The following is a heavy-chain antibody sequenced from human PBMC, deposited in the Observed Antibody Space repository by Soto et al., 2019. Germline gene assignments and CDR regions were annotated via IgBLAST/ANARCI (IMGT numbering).Heavy chain of an antibody. J-gene: IGHJ4*02. Sequence: ASVKVSCKASGYTFTTYGLTWVRQAPGQGLEWMGWISAYYGTTDYAQRFQGRVSITWDTAASTAYMELSSLASEDTAVYYCATQSPDYAKRDFDYWGQGTLVTVSS. V-gene: IGHV1-18*04. D-gene: IGHD4-17*01. CDR2: ISAYYGTT. CDR1: GYTFTTYG. CDR3: ATQSPDYAKRDFDY.